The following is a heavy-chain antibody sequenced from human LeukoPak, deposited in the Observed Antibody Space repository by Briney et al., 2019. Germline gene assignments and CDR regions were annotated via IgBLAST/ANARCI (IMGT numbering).Heavy chain of an antibody. V-gene: IGHV1-69*04. Sequence: SVKVSCKASGGTFSSYTISWVRQAPGQGLEWMGSIIPILGIANYAQKFQGRVTITADKSTSTAYMELSSLRSEDTAVYYCARDRDGDYVYYYYGMDVWGQGTTVTVSS. CDR3: ARDRDGDYVYYYYGMDV. D-gene: IGHD4-17*01. CDR2: IIPILGIA. CDR1: GGTFSSYT. J-gene: IGHJ6*02.